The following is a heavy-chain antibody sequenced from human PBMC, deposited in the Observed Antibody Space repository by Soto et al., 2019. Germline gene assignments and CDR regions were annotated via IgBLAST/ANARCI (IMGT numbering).Heavy chain of an antibody. J-gene: IGHJ4*02. CDR2: CISVNDKT. Sequence: ASVKVSCKASGYIFTDFGIHWVRQAPGQRLEWLGWCISVNDKTLYSQKFQGRLAITRDTSANTAYTDLYSLRSENPAVYYRARGRRSCTGNNCYTDFDFWGQG. CDR3: ARGRRSCTGNNCYTDFDF. D-gene: IGHD2-2*02. V-gene: IGHV1-3*01. CDR1: GYIFTDFG.